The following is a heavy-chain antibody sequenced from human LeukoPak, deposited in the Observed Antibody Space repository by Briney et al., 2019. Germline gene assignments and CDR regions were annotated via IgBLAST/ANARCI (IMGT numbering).Heavy chain of an antibody. CDR1: GGSISSGGYY. D-gene: IGHD2-15*01. CDR2: IYYSGYYSGST. J-gene: IGHJ4*02. CDR3: ARGKDTIDY. Sequence: SETLSLTCTVSGGSISSGGYYWSWIRQHPGKGLEWIGYIYYSGYYSGSTYYNPSLKSRVIISVDTSKNQFSLKLSPVTAADTAVYYCARGKDTIDYWGQGTLVTVSS. V-gene: IGHV4-31*03.